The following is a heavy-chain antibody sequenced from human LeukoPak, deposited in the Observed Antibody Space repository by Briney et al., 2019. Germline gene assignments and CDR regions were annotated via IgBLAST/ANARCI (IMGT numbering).Heavy chain of an antibody. V-gene: IGHV3-23*01. CDR2: ISGGST. CDR3: AKDLARGY. CDR1: GFTFSSYA. D-gene: IGHD3-3*02. J-gene: IGHJ4*02. Sequence: GGSLRLSCAASGFTFSSYAMSWVRQAPGKGLEWVSAISGGSTYYADSVKGRFTISRDNSKNTLYLQMNSLRAEDTAVYYCAKDLARGYWGQGTLVTVSS.